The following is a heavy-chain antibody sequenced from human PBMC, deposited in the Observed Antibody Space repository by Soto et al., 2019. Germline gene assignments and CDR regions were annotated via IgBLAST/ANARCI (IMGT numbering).Heavy chain of an antibody. D-gene: IGHD6-19*01. Sequence: ASVKVSCKASGYTFTSYYMHWVRQAPGQGLEWMGIINPSGGSTSYAQKFQGRVTMTWDTSTSTVYMELSSLRSEDTAVYYCARESRIAVAGNNWFDPWGQGTLVTVSS. J-gene: IGHJ5*02. V-gene: IGHV1-46*01. CDR2: INPSGGST. CDR3: ARESRIAVAGNNWFDP. CDR1: GYTFTSYY.